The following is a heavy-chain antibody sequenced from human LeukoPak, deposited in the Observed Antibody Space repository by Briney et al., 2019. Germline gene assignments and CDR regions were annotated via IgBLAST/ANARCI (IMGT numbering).Heavy chain of an antibody. CDR3: ARVSGYCSGGACYSRRHFDH. CDR1: GGPISRYY. D-gene: IGHD2-15*01. CDR2: IYDSGIT. Sequence: SETLSLTCTVSGGPISRYYWSWIRQPPGKVLEWIGHIYDSGITNYNPSLKSRVTISVDTSKNQFSLKLSSVTAADTAVYYCARVSGYCSGGACYSRRHFDHWGQGTLVTVSS. J-gene: IGHJ4*02. V-gene: IGHV4-59*01.